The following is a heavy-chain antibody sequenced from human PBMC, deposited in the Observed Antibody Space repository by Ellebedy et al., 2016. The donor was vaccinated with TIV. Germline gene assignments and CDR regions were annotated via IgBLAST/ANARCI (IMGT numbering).Heavy chain of an antibody. D-gene: IGHD3-10*01. CDR3: ARDSVWFDP. V-gene: IGHV4-59*02. CDR1: GGSVSGYY. J-gene: IGHJ5*02. Sequence: MPSETLSLTCAVSGGSVSGYYWSWIRQPPGKGLEWIGYIYYSGSTNYNPSLKSRVTISVDTSKNQFSLKLSSVTAADTAVYYCARDSVWFDPWGQGTLVTVSS. CDR2: IYYSGST.